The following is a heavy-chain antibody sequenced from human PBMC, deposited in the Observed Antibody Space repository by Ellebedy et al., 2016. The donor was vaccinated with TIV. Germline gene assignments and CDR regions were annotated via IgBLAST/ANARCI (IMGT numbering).Heavy chain of an antibody. V-gene: IGHV1-69*05. CDR1: GGTFSSYA. CDR3: ATVVVVAATPSLFDY. J-gene: IGHJ4*02. Sequence: SVKVSCXASGGTFSSYAISWVRQAPGQGLEWMGGIIPIFGTANYAQKLQGRVTMTTDTSTSTAYMELRSLRSDDTAVYYCATVVVVAATPSLFDYWGQGTLVTVSS. D-gene: IGHD2-15*01. CDR2: IIPIFGTA.